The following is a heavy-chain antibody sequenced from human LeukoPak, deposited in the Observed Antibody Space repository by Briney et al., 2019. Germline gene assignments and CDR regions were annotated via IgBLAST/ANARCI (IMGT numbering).Heavy chain of an antibody. CDR2: ISYYAIDK. J-gene: IGHJ6*03. Sequence: PGGSLRLSFSASAFTFTRHAIHGVHQAPGKGLDCLAAISYYAIDKLYAASVKGRFTISRANVRNTLYLQMDTLRAEDTPVYFCARDRGLCSGPSCAYIYYYMDVWGNGTTASVSS. CDR1: AFTFTRHA. D-gene: IGHD2-2*01. CDR3: ARDRGLCSGPSCAYIYYYMDV. V-gene: IGHV3-30*01.